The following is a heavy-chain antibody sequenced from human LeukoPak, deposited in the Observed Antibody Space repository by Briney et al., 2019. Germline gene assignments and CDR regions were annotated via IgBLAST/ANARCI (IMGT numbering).Heavy chain of an antibody. CDR1: GGSISSSSYY. J-gene: IGHJ5*02. Sequence: AETLSLTCTVSGGSISSSSYYWGWIRQPPGKGLEWIGEINHSGSTNYNPSLKSRVTISVDTSKNQFSLKLSSVTAVDTAVYYCASSSVAGTYNWFDPWGQGTLVTVSS. CDR3: ASSSVAGTYNWFDP. D-gene: IGHD6-19*01. V-gene: IGHV4-39*07. CDR2: INHSGST.